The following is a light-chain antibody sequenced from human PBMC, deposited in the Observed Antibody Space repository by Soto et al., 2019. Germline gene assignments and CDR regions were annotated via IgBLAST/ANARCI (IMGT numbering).Light chain of an antibody. CDR2: AAS. J-gene: IGKJ1*01. Sequence: AIRMTQSPSSFSASTGDRVTITCRASQGISSYLAWYQQQPGKAPKLLIYAASTLQSGVPSRFSGSGSGTDFTLTISCLQSEDFANYYCQQYYSYPHTFGQGTKVEIK. CDR3: QQYYSYPHT. CDR1: QGISSY. V-gene: IGKV1-8*01.